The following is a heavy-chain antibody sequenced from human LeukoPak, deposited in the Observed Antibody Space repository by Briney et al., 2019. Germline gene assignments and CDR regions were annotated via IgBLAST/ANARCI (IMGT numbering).Heavy chain of an antibody. CDR2: ISSSGTTI. CDR3: SRDGGTNWDLDY. V-gene: IGHV3-48*01. D-gene: IGHD1-1*01. CDR1: GFTFDDYG. Sequence: SGGSLRLSCAASGFTFDDYGMSWVRQAPGKGLEWVSYISSSGTTIYYADSVKGRFTISRDIAKNSLYLQMHSLRGEDTAVYYCSRDGGTNWDLDYWGQGTLVTVSS. J-gene: IGHJ4*02.